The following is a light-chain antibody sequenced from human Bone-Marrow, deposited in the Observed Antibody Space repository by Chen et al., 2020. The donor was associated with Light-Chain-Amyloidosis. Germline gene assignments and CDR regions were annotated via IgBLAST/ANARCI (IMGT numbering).Light chain of an antibody. J-gene: IGLJ3*02. CDR2: EDS. V-gene: IGLV3-21*02. CDR1: NIGSTS. CDR3: QVWDRSSDRPG. Sequence: SYVLTQPSSVSVAPGQTATIACGGNNIGSTSVHWYQQTPGQAPLLVVYEDSDRPSGIPERLSGANSGNTATLTISRVEAGDEADYYCQVWDRSSDRPGFGGGTKLTVL.